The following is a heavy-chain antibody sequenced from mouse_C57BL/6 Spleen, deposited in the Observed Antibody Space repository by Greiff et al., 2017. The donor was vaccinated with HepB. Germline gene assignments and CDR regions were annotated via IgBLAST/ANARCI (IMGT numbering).Heavy chain of an antibody. Sequence: QVQLQQPGAELVRPGTSVKLSCKASGYTFTSYWMHWVKQRPGQGLEWIGVIDPSDSYTNYNQKFKGKATLTVDTSSSTAYMQLSSLTSEDSAVYYCANEGYYYGSSLYWGQGTTLTVSS. CDR1: GYTFTSYW. V-gene: IGHV1-59*01. D-gene: IGHD1-1*01. CDR3: ANEGYYYGSSLY. J-gene: IGHJ2*01. CDR2: IDPSDSYT.